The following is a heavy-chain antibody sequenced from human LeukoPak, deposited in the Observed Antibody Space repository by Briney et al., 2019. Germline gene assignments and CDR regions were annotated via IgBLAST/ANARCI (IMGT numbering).Heavy chain of an antibody. CDR1: GGSISGYY. CDR3: ARQDSKVGAYTGPYYFDY. Sequence: SETLSLTCTVSGGSISGYYWNWIRQPAGKGLEWIGRIYTSGTTDDNPSLRSRVSMSVDTSQNLVSLRMTSVTAADTAMYYCARQDSKVGAYTGPYYFDYWGLGTLVTVSS. J-gene: IGHJ4*02. D-gene: IGHD1-26*01. V-gene: IGHV4-4*07. CDR2: IYTSGTT.